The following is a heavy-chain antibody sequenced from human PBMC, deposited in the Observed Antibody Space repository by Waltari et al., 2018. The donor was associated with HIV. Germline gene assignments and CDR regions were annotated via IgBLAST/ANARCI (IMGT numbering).Heavy chain of an antibody. D-gene: IGHD3-16*01. CDR1: GYTFTGYY. Sequence: QVQLVQSGAEVKKPGASVKVSCKASGYTFTGYYMHWVRQAPGQGLEWMGRINPNSGGTNYAQKFQGRVTMTRDTSISTAYMELGRLRSDDTAVYYCARDLPTYGLARRPWFDPWGQGTLVTVSS. V-gene: IGHV1-2*06. J-gene: IGHJ5*02. CDR2: INPNSGGT. CDR3: ARDLPTYGLARRPWFDP.